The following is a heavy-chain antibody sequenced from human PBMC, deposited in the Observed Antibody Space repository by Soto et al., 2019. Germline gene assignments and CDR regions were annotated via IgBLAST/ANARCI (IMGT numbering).Heavy chain of an antibody. CDR1: GLALNNYG. V-gene: IGHV3-21*01. CDR2: ISKSDYT. D-gene: IGHD2-2*01. CDR3: AREDSIIIPAVSDF. Sequence: GGSLRLSCTVSGLALNNYGVNWVRQAPGKGLEWVSSISKSDYTYYSDPVKGRFTISRDNAKNSVSLQMNTLRVEDTAVYYCAREDSIIIPAVSDFWGQGTLVTVSS. J-gene: IGHJ4*02.